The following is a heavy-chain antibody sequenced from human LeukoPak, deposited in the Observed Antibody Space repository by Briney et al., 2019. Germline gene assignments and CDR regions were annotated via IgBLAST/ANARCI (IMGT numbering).Heavy chain of an antibody. CDR2: ISSSSSYI. CDR1: GFTFSSYS. CDR3: ARDYPTVVTPAPTDY. Sequence: GGSLRLSCAASGFTFSSYSMNWVRQAPGRGLEWVSSISSSSSYIYYADSVKGRFTISRDNAKNSLYLQMNSLRAEDTAVYYCARDYPTVVTPAPTDYWGQGTLVTVSS. D-gene: IGHD4-23*01. J-gene: IGHJ4*02. V-gene: IGHV3-21*01.